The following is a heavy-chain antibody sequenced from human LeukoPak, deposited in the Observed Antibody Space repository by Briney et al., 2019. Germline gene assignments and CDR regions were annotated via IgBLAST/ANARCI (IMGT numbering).Heavy chain of an antibody. CDR1: GFTFSSSD. CDR2: IRYDGNNK. CDR3: AKGYRNHLLILLDS. Sequence: GGSLRLSCAASGFTFSSSDMHWVRQAPGKGLEWVAFIRYDGNNKYYADSVKGRLTIARDNSKNTLYLQMNSLRAADTAVYYCAKGYRNHLLILLDSWGQGTLVTVSS. J-gene: IGHJ5*01. V-gene: IGHV3-30*02. D-gene: IGHD3-16*01.